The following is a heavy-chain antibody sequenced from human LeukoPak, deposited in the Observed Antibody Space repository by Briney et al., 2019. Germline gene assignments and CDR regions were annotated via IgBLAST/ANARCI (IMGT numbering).Heavy chain of an antibody. D-gene: IGHD6-19*01. CDR2: INPSGGST. CDR3: ARDLGIAVSWYYFDY. V-gene: IGHV1-46*01. J-gene: IGHJ4*02. CDR1: GYTFTSYY. Sequence: ASVKVSCKASGYTFTSYYMHGGRQAPGQGIEGMGIINPSGGSTIYAQKFQGRVTMNRDSSTSTVYMELSSLRSEDTAVYYCARDLGIAVSWYYFDYWGQGTLVTVSS.